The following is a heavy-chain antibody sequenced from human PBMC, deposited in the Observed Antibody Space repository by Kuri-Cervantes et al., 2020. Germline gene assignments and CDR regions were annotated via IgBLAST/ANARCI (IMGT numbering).Heavy chain of an antibody. CDR1: GFTFSNYG. D-gene: IGHD1-26*01. CDR3: ARSMVGTQDY. CDR2: ISDDENNK. V-gene: IGHV3-30*03. J-gene: IGHJ4*02. Sequence: GESLKISCAASGFTFSNYGMHWVRQAPGKGLEWVAVISDDENNKHYADSVKGRFTISRDNSKNTLYLQMNSLRAEDTAVYYCARSMVGTQDYWGQGTLVTVSS.